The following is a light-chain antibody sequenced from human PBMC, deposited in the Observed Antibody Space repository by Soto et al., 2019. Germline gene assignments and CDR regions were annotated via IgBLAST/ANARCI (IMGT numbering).Light chain of an antibody. Sequence: QSVLTQPPSASGTPGQRVTISCSGSSSNIGSYNVNWYQQLPGTAPKLLIYSNNQRPSGVPDRCSVSKSGTSASLSISGLQSEDEADDYCAAWYDSLNGAVFGGGTQLTVL. J-gene: IGLJ7*01. CDR1: SSNIGSYN. CDR3: AAWYDSLNGAV. V-gene: IGLV1-44*01. CDR2: SNN.